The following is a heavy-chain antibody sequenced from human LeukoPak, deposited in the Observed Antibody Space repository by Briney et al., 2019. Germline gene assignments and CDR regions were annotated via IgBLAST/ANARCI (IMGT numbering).Heavy chain of an antibody. J-gene: IGHJ4*02. CDR1: GFIFSSQG. CDR3: AKVAHYYGSGSYYEYYFDY. CDR2: ISYDGSNK. D-gene: IGHD3-10*01. Sequence: GRSLRLSCAASGFIFSSQGMHWVRQSPGKGLEWVALISYDGSNKYYADSVKGRFTISRDKSKNTLYLQMNSLRAEDTAVYYCAKVAHYYGSGSYYEYYFDYWGQGTLVTVSS. V-gene: IGHV3-30*18.